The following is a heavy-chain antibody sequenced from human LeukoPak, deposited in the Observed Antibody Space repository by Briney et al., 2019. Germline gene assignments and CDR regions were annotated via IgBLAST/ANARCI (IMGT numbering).Heavy chain of an antibody. V-gene: IGHV3-21*01. CDR3: ARGVSGLWFGELRFDP. D-gene: IGHD3-10*01. Sequence: SGGFLRLSCAASGFTFSSYSMNWVRQAPGKGLEWVSSISSSSSYIYYADSVKGRFTISRDNAKNSLYLQMNSLRAEDTAVYYCARGVSGLWFGELRFDPWGQGTLVTVSS. CDR1: GFTFSSYS. CDR2: ISSSSSYI. J-gene: IGHJ5*02.